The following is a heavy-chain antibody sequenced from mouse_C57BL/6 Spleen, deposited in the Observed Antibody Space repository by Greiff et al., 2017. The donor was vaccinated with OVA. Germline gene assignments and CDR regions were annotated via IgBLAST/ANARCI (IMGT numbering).Heavy chain of an antibody. J-gene: IGHJ4*01. CDR2: IRSKSSNYAT. CDR3: VRARDYDYAMDY. Sequence: EVQVVESGGGLVQPKGSLKLSCAASGFTFNTYAMHWVRQAPGTGLEWVARIRSKSSNYATYYADSVKDRFTISRDDSQSMLYLQMNNLKTEDTAMYYCVRARDYDYAMDYWGQGTSVTVSS. D-gene: IGHD1-1*01. V-gene: IGHV10-3*01. CDR1: GFTFNTYA.